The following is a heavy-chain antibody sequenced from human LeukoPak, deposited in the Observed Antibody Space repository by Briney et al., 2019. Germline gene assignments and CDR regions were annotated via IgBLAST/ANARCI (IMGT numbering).Heavy chain of an antibody. CDR2: IYPGDSDT. CDR3: ARHPWYSSGWYLDY. D-gene: IGHD6-19*01. Sequence: GESVKISRKGSGYSFTSYWIGWVRQMPGKGLEWMGIIYPGDSDTRYGPSFQGQVTISADKSISTAYLQWSSLKASDTATYYCARHPWYSSGWYLDYWGQGTLVTVSS. CDR1: GYSFTSYW. J-gene: IGHJ4*02. V-gene: IGHV5-51*01.